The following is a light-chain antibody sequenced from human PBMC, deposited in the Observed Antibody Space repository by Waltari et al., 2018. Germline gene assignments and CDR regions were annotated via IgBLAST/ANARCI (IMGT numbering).Light chain of an antibody. CDR2: VNSDGSH. Sequence: QLVVTQSPSASASLGASVKLTCTLSSGHSSNVIAWLQQHPERGPRYLMKVNSDGSHSKGDEIPVRFSVSSSGAERYLTISTLQSEDEADYYCQTGGHGTWVFGGGTKLTVL. CDR3: QTGGHGTWV. V-gene: IGLV4-69*01. CDR1: SGHSSNV. J-gene: IGLJ3*02.